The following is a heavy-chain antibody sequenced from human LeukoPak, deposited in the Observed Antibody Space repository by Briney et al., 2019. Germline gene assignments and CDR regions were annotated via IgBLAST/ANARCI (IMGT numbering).Heavy chain of an antibody. V-gene: IGHV4-39*07. CDR3: ARTLGYCSSTSCLTDY. CDR2: IYYSGST. D-gene: IGHD2-2*01. J-gene: IGHJ4*02. Sequence: SETLSLTCTVSGGSISSSSYYWGWIRQPPGKGLEWIGSIYYSGSTYYNPSLKSRVTISVDTSKNQFSLKLSSVTAADTAVYYCARTLGYCSSTSCLTDYWGQGTLVTVSS. CDR1: GGSISSSSYY.